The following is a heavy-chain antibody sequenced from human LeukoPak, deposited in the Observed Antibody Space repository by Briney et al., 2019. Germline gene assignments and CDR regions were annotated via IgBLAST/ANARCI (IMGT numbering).Heavy chain of an antibody. CDR2: IYYSGKT. CDR3: ARHLKGYCSNGVCSDAFDI. Sequence: SETLSLTCTVSSGSISSSSSYYWGWIRQPPGNGLEWNGRIYYSGKTYYNPSLKSRVTISVDTSKNQFSLKLSSVTAADTAVYYCARHLKGYCSNGVCSDAFDIWGQGTMVTVSS. CDR1: SGSISSSSSYY. J-gene: IGHJ3*02. V-gene: IGHV4-39*01. D-gene: IGHD2-8*01.